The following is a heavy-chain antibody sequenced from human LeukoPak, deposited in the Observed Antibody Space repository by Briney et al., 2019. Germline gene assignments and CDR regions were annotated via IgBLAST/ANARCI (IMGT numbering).Heavy chain of an antibody. CDR2: ISGSGGST. J-gene: IGHJ4*02. Sequence: GGSLRLSCAASGFTFSSYAMSWVRQAPGKGLEWVSAISGSGGSTCYADSVKGRFTISGDNSKNTLYLQMNSLRAEDTAVYYCARANLFHVLLVDYWGQGTLVTVSS. V-gene: IGHV3-23*01. CDR3: ARANLFHVLLVDY. D-gene: IGHD3-10*02. CDR1: GFTFSSYA.